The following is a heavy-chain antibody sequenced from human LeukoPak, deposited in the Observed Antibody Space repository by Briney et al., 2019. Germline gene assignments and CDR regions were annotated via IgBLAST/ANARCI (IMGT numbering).Heavy chain of an antibody. D-gene: IGHD3-10*01. J-gene: IGHJ4*02. CDR3: AKPGPLLWFGEFTYYFDY. Sequence: HPGGSLRLSCAASEFTFSNYAMHWVRQAPGKGLEWVAVISYDGGAQFYADSVKGRFTISRDNSKNTLYLQMNSLRAEDTAVYYCAKPGPLLWFGEFTYYFDYWGQGTLVTVSS. CDR1: EFTFSNYA. V-gene: IGHV3-30*18. CDR2: ISYDGGAQ.